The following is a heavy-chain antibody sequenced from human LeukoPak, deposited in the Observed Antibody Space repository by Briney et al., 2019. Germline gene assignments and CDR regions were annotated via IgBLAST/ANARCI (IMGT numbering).Heavy chain of an antibody. Sequence: SETLSLTCTVPGGSISSSSYYWGWIRQPPGKGLEWIGSIYYSGSTYYNPSLKSRVTISVDTSKNQFSLKLSSVTAADTAVYYCARPGDYYDSSGYNWGQGTLVTVSS. J-gene: IGHJ4*02. D-gene: IGHD3-22*01. CDR1: GGSISSSSYY. CDR2: IYYSGST. CDR3: ARPGDYYDSSGYN. V-gene: IGHV4-39*01.